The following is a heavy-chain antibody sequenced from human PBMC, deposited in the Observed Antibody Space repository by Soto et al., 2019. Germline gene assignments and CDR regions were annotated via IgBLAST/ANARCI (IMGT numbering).Heavy chain of an antibody. CDR2: IRSKANSYAT. J-gene: IGHJ6*03. Sequence: GGSLRLSCAASGFTFSNAWINWVRQAPGKGLEWVGRIRSKANSYATAYAASVKGRFTISRDDSKNTAYLQMNSLKTEDTAVYYCTRHGVAAAGTSYYYYYMDVWGKGTTVTVSS. CDR3: TRHGVAAAGTSYYYYYMDV. V-gene: IGHV3-73*01. D-gene: IGHD6-13*01. CDR1: GFTFSNAW.